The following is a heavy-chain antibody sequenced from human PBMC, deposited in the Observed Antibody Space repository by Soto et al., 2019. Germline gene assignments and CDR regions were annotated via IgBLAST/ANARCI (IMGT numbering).Heavy chain of an antibody. D-gene: IGHD3-10*01. Sequence: SETLSLTCTVSGGSISSGGYYWSWIRQHPGKGLEWIGYIYYSGSTYYNPSLKSRVTISVDTSKNQFSLKLSSVTAADTAVYYCARATYYHGWGIYVVDYGGQETLVTVSS. CDR3: ARATYYHGWGIYVVDY. CDR2: IYYSGST. V-gene: IGHV4-31*03. CDR1: GGSISSGGYY. J-gene: IGHJ4*02.